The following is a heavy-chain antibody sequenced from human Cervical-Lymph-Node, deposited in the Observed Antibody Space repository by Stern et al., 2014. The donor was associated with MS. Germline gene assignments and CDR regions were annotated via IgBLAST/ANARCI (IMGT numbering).Heavy chain of an antibody. Sequence: EVQLVESGGGLVQPGGSLRLSCTASGFTVSGSYMSWVRQAPGKGLEWVSVIYSDDRTYYADSVMGRFSSSRDNAKNTLDLQMNSLRAEDTAVYHCATTGRNYYETSGFDPRVDYWGQGTLVTVSS. J-gene: IGHJ4*02. CDR2: IYSDDRT. CDR3: ATTGRNYYETSGFDPRVDY. D-gene: IGHD3-22*01. CDR1: GFTVSGSY. V-gene: IGHV3-66*02.